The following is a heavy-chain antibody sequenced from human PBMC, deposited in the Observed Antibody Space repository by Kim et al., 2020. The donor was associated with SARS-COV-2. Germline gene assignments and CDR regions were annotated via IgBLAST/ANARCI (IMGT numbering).Heavy chain of an antibody. V-gene: IGHV1-3*01. Sequence: QKFQGRVTITRDTSASTAYMELSSLRSEDTAVYYCAGGVGGSYESYFDYWGQGTLVTVSS. J-gene: IGHJ4*02. D-gene: IGHD1-26*01. CDR3: AGGVGGSYESYFDY.